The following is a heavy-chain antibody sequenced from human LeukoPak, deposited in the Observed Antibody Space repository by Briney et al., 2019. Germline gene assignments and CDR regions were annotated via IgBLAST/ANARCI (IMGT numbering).Heavy chain of an antibody. CDR2: IKSKNEGATT. J-gene: IGHJ4*02. CDR1: GFTFTKAW. V-gene: IGHV3-15*01. CDR3: TTDPPTVVKA. Sequence: GGSLRLSCTASGFTFTKAWMRGVGRAPGRGGEGVGRIKSKNEGATTEYAAPVKGRFTISRDDSKNTLYLQMNSLETEDTAVYYCTTDPPTVVKAWGQGTLVTVSS. D-gene: IGHD4-23*01.